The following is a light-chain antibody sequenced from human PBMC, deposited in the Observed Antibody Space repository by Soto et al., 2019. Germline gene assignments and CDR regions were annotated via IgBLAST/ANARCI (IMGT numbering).Light chain of an antibody. CDR1: QGIRND. Sequence: DIQMTQSPSSLSASVGDRVTITCRASQGIRNDLGWYQQKPGKAPKRLIYAAATLKSGVPSRFKSSGSGKEFTLKIRSLQPEDFATYHYLHYDNYPWAFGQGTKVEIK. CDR2: AAA. V-gene: IGKV1-17*01. CDR3: LHYDNYPWA. J-gene: IGKJ1*01.